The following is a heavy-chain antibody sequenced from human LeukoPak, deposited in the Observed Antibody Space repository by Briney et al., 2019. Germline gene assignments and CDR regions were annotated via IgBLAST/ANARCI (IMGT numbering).Heavy chain of an antibody. J-gene: IGHJ4*02. D-gene: IGHD3-3*01. V-gene: IGHV3-7*03. CDR3: AGDIGVQAETFFDY. Sequence: PGGSLRLSCAASGFTFSNYWMNWVRQAPGKGLEWVANINKDGSQKYYMDSVKGRFTVSRDNAKNSLSLLMNNLRAEDTGLCFCAGDIGVQAETFFDYWGAGTLVTVSS. CDR2: INKDGSQK. CDR1: GFTFSNYW.